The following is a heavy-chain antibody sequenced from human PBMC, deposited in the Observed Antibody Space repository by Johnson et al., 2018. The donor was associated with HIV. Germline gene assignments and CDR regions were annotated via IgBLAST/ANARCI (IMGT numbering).Heavy chain of an antibody. V-gene: IGHV3-30-3*01. CDR2: ISSDGSII. D-gene: IGHD6-6*01. J-gene: IGHJ3*02. CDR3: DGVGSSSSFDAFDI. CDR1: GFTFSSYD. Sequence: QMLLVESGGGVVQPGRSLRLSCAASGFTFSSYDMHWVRQAPGKGLEWVSVISSDGSIIYYADSVKGRFTISRDNSKNTLYLQMNSLRAEDTAVYYCDGVGSSSSFDAFDIWCQGTMVTVSS.